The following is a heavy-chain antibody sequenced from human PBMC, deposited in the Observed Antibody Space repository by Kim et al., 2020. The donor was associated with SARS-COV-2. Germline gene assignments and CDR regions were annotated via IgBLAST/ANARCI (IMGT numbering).Heavy chain of an antibody. J-gene: IGHJ6*02. V-gene: IGHV3-30*03. Sequence: GRFTISRDKSKNTLYLQMNSLRAEDTAVYYCAYAVTSPNCAYYYYVGMDVWGQGTTVTVSS. D-gene: IGHD4-17*01. CDR3: AYAVTSPNCAYYYYVGMDV.